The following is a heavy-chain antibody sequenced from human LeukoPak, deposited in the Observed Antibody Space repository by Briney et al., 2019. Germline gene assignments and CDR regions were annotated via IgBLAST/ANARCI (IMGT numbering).Heavy chain of an antibody. J-gene: IGHJ5*02. Sequence: SETLSLTCTVSGGSISSYYWSWIRQPPGKGLEWLGYIYYSGSTSYNPSLKSRLTISVDTSKNQFSLKLNSVTAADTAVYYCARDYDVLTAYPPTQLFDPWGQGTLVTVSS. CDR1: GGSISSYY. D-gene: IGHD3-9*01. CDR3: ARDYDVLTAYPPTQLFDP. V-gene: IGHV4-59*12. CDR2: IYYSGST.